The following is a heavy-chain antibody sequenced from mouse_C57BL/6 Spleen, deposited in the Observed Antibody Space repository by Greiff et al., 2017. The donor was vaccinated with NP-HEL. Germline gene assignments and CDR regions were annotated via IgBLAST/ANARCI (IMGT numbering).Heavy chain of an antibody. V-gene: IGHV1-59*01. CDR1: GYTFTSYW. Sequence: QVQLQQPGAELVRPGTSVKLSCKASGYTFTSYWMHWVKQRPGQGLEWIGVIDPSDSYTNYNQKFKGKATLTVDTSSSTAYMQLSSLTSEDSAVYYCARSRDYDYDRGFAYWGQGTLVTVSA. D-gene: IGHD2-4*01. CDR3: ARSRDYDYDRGFAY. CDR2: IDPSDSYT. J-gene: IGHJ3*01.